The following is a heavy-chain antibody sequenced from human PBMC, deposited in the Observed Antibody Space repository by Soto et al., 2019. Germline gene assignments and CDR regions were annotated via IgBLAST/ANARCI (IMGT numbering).Heavy chain of an antibody. Sequence: SETLSLTCAVSGGSISSSNWWSWVRQPPGKGLEWIGEIYHSGSTNYNPSLKSRATISVDKSKNQFSLKLSSVTAADTAVYYCARGVVLELELPLGVWFDYWGQGTLVTVSS. CDR2: IYHSGST. CDR3: ARGVVLELELPLGVWFDY. J-gene: IGHJ5*01. D-gene: IGHD1-7*01. V-gene: IGHV4-4*02. CDR1: GGSISSSNW.